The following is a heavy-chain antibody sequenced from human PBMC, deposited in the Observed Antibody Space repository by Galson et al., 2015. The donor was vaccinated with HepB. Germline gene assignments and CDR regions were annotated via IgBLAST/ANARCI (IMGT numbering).Heavy chain of an antibody. J-gene: IGHJ6*02. Sequence: TLSLTCTVSGGSISSGGYYWSWIRQHPGKGLEWIGHIYNSGRTYYNPSLKSRVTISVDTSKNQFSLKLSSVTAADTAVYYCARVPRYSNYYYAMDVWGQGTTVTVSS. CDR3: ARVPRYSNYYYAMDV. D-gene: IGHD4-11*01. V-gene: IGHV4-31*03. CDR1: GGSISSGGYY. CDR2: IYNSGRT.